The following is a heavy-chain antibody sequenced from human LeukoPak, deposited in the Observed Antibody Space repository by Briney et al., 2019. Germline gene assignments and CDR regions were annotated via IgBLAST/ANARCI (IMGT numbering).Heavy chain of an antibody. J-gene: IGHJ4*02. CDR1: GFTFSSYG. CDR2: IRYDGSNK. V-gene: IGHV3-30*02. CDR3: AKDPTITIFGVVIIDYFDY. D-gene: IGHD3-3*01. Sequence: GGSLRLSCAASGFTFSSYGMHWVRQAPGKGLEWVAFIRYDGSNKYYADSVKGRFTISRDNSKNTLYLQMNSLRAEDTAVYYCAKDPTITIFGVVIIDYFDYWGQGTLVTVSS.